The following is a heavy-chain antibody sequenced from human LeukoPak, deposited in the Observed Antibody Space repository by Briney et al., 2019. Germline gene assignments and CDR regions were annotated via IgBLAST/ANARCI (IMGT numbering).Heavy chain of an antibody. CDR3: AKDSKLLLWFGELLYGWTDY. D-gene: IGHD3-10*01. CDR2: ISGSGGST. CDR1: GFTFSSYG. V-gene: IGHV3-23*01. J-gene: IGHJ4*02. Sequence: HPGGTLRLSCAASGFTFSSYGMSWVRQAPGKGLEWVSAISGSGGSTYYADSVKGRFTISRDNSKNTLYLQMNSLRAEDTAVHYCAKDSKLLLWFGELLYGWTDYWGQGTLVTVSS.